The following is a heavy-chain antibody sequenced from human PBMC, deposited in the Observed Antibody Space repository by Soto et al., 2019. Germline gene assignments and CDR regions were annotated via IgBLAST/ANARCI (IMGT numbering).Heavy chain of an antibody. D-gene: IGHD1-26*01. CDR3: VRHFDSYSPWPLMDV. Sequence: SETLSLTCTVSGGSFSSYYWSWIRQPPGKGLEWIGHIYYSGSTNYSPSLKSRVTISVDTSKIQFSLTLSSVTAADTAVYYCVRHFDSYSPWPLMDVWGQGTTVTVSS. J-gene: IGHJ6*02. V-gene: IGHV4-59*08. CDR1: GGSFSSYY. CDR2: IYYSGST.